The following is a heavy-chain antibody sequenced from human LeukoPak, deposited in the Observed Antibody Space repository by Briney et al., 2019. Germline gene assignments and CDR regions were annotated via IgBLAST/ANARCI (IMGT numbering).Heavy chain of an antibody. CDR2: IYYSGST. V-gene: IGHV4-30-4*01. J-gene: IGHJ4*02. D-gene: IGHD2-15*01. CDR1: GASISSGDYY. Sequence: SQTLSLTCTVSGASISSGDYYWSWIRQPPGKGLEWIGYIYYSGSTYYNPSLKSRVTISVDTSKNQFSLKLSSVTAADTAVYYCARVTYCSGGSCYSAVLYYFDYWGQGTLVTVSS. CDR3: ARVTYCSGGSCYSAVLYYFDY.